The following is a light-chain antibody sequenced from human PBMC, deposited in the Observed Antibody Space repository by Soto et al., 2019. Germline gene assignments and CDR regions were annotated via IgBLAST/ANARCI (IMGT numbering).Light chain of an antibody. CDR2: DAS. V-gene: IGKV3-20*01. CDR1: QSVSSTS. CDR3: QQYGSSPRYT. Sequence: EIVLTQSPGTLSLSPGERATLSCRASQSVSSTSLAWYQQKPGQAPRLLIYDASSRATGIPDRFSGSGSGTDFTLTISRLEPEDFEVYYCQQYGSSPRYTFGQGIKLEIK. J-gene: IGKJ2*01.